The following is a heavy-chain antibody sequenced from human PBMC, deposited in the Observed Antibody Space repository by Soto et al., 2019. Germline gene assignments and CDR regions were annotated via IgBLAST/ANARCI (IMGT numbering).Heavy chain of an antibody. CDR1: GFTFGDYA. Sequence: GGSLRLSCAASGFTFGDYAMSWFRQAPGKGLEWVGFIRSKAYGGKTEFAGSVKGRFTISRDDSKSIAYLQMNSLKTEDTAVYYCTRPSGDDYIWGSYRSSDAFDIWGQGTMVTVSS. J-gene: IGHJ3*02. D-gene: IGHD3-16*02. CDR3: TRPSGDDYIWGSYRSSDAFDI. V-gene: IGHV3-49*03. CDR2: IRSKAYGGKT.